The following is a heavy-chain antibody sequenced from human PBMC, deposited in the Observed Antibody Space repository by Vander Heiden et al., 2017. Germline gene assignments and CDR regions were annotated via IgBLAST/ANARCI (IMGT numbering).Heavy chain of an antibody. D-gene: IGHD6-6*01. J-gene: IGHJ4*02. Sequence: EVHLVESGGGLVQPGGSLRPPCAASGIPISSKWMGWVRQAPGKGLEWVANINEGGSEEYYVNSVKGRFTISRDNAKNSLFLQMNSLRAEDTAVYYCARRRAVAARTIFDSWGQGTLVTVSS. CDR3: ARRRAVAARTIFDS. CDR1: GIPISSKW. V-gene: IGHV3-7*01. CDR2: INEGGSEE.